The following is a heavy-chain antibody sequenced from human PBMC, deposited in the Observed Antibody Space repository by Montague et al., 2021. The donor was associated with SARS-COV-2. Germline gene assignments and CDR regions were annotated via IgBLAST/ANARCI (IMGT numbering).Heavy chain of an antibody. Sequence: TLSLTCTVSGGSISSGSYYWTWIRQPAGKGLEWIGRIYTSGSTNYNPSLKSRVTISVDRSKNQFSLKLSSVTAADTAVYYCAREDDNGSYGVRGMDDWGQGTTVTVSS. CDR1: GGSISSGSYY. J-gene: IGHJ6*02. CDR2: IYTSGST. V-gene: IGHV4-61*02. CDR3: AREDDNGSYGVRGMDD. D-gene: IGHD1-26*01.